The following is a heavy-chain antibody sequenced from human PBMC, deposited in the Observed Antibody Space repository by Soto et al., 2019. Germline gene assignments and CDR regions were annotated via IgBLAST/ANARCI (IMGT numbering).Heavy chain of an antibody. J-gene: IGHJ6*02. CDR2: ISAYNGNT. Sequence: GASVKVSCKASGYTFTSYGISWVRQAPGQGLEWMGWISAYNGNTNYAQKLQGRVTMTTDTSTSTAYMELRSLRSEDTAVYYCARGTGYYVSGSYSPPNYHYYAMDVWGQGTTVTVSS. CDR3: ARGTGYYVSGSYSPPNYHYYAMDV. D-gene: IGHD3-10*01. V-gene: IGHV1-18*01. CDR1: GYTFTSYG.